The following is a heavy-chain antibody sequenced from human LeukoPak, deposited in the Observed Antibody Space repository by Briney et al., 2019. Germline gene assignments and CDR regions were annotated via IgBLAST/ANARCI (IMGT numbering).Heavy chain of an antibody. Sequence: GGSLRLSCIASGFTFSSYAMSWVRQAPGKGLEWVSIVTYSGGSTFYADSVKGRFTISRDNSKNTLYLQMNSLRADDTAVYYCVRSYDYWGQGTLVTVSS. CDR3: VRSYDY. CDR2: VTYSGGST. CDR1: GFTFSSYA. D-gene: IGHD3-16*02. V-gene: IGHV3-23*01. J-gene: IGHJ4*02.